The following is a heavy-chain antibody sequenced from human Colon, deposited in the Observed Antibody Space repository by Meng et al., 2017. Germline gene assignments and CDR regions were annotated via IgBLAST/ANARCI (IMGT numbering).Heavy chain of an antibody. CDR2: IDYSRSI. V-gene: IGHV4-61*01. J-gene: IGHJ4*02. D-gene: IGHD1-26*01. CDR3: AGGPWELDY. Sequence: QVQRQGSGPGLVRPSETRFLTCTVSGGSVRSGSHYWSWIRQPPGKGLEWIGHIDYSRSINYYPSLKSRVTMSVDTSKNQFSLNLSSVTAADTAVYYCAGGPWELDYWGQGTLVTVSS. CDR1: GGSVRSGSHY.